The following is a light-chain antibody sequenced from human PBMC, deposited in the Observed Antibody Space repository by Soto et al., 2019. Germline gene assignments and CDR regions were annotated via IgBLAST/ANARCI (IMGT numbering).Light chain of an antibody. Sequence: IHMTLAPSTLSASVGDRVTITCRASQSINAWLAWYQQKPGKAPKLLIYDVSTLASGVPSRFSGSASGTEFTLTISNLESDDFASYYCQQYHRYSTFGQGTKVDI. CDR2: DVS. J-gene: IGKJ1*01. V-gene: IGKV1-5*01. CDR1: QSINAW. CDR3: QQYHRYST.